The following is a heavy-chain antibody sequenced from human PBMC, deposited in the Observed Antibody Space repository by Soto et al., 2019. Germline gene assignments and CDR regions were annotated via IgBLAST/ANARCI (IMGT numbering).Heavy chain of an antibody. Sequence: QVQLQESGPGLVKPSQTLSLTCTFSGGSISSGDYYWSWIRQHPGQGLEWIGYIYYSGSTYYNPSLQSRVTISVDTSKNQFSLKLSSVTAADTAVYYCARWWSGSRQGFDPWCQGTLVTVSS. CDR2: IYYSGST. CDR3: ARWWSGSRQGFDP. D-gene: IGHD3-3*01. V-gene: IGHV4-31*03. CDR1: GGSISSGDYY. J-gene: IGHJ5*02.